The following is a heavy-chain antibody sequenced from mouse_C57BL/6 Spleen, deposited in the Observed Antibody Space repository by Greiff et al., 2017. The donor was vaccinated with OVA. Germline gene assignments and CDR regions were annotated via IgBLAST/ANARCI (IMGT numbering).Heavy chain of an antibody. D-gene: IGHD3-1*01. J-gene: IGHJ2*01. CDR3: TRDRGGGYFDY. CDR1: GFTFSSYA. Sequence: DVHLVESGEGLVKPGGSLKLSCAASGFTFSSYAMSWVRQTPEKRLEWVAYISSGGDYIYYADTVKGRFTISRDNARNTLYLQMSSLKSEDTAMYYCTRDRGGGYFDYWGQGTTLTVSS. CDR2: ISSGGDYI. V-gene: IGHV5-9-1*02.